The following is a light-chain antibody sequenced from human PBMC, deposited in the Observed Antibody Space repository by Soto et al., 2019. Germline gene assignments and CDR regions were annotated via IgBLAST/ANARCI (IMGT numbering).Light chain of an antibody. CDR3: CSYAGSSTSPYV. Sequence: QSALTQPASVSGSPGQSITISCTGTSFDVDDYNSVSWYQQPPGKAPKLMIYEGSKRPSGVSNRFSGSKSGNTASLTISGLQAEDEADYYCCSYAGSSTSPYVFGTGTKVTVL. CDR2: EGS. J-gene: IGLJ1*01. V-gene: IGLV2-23*01. CDR1: SFDVDDYNS.